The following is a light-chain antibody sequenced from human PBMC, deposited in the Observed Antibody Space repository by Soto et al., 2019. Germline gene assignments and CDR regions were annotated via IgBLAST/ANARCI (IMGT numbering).Light chain of an antibody. CDR2: GAS. V-gene: IGKV3D-15*01. Sequence: EVVMTQSPATLPVSPGERATLSCRASQSFSSSYLARYQQKPGQAPRLLIYGASSRATGIPDRFSGSGSGTEFILTITSLQSEDSAVYYCQEYNTWPWTFGQGTKVDI. CDR1: QSFSSSY. CDR3: QEYNTWPWT. J-gene: IGKJ1*01.